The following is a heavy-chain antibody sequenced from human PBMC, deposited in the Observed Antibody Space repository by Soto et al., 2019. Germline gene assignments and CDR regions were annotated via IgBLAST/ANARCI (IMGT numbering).Heavy chain of an antibody. CDR3: ARGGSLYWYFDL. D-gene: IGHD1-26*01. CDR2: INAGNGNT. J-gene: IGHJ2*01. CDR1: GYTFTSYA. Sequence: ASVKVSCKASGYTFTSYAMHWVRQAPGQRLEWMGWINAGNGNTKYSQKFQGRVTITRDTSASTAYMELSSLRSEDTAVYYCARGGSLYWYFDLWGGGTLVTLSS. V-gene: IGHV1-3*01.